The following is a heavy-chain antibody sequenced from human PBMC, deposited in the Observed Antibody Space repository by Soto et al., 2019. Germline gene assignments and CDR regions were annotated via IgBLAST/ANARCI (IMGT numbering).Heavy chain of an antibody. Sequence: LRLSCAASRFTFSVYAMSWVRHTPGKGLEWVSAISGSCGRTYYADSVKGRFTISRDNSKNTLYLQMNSLRAEDTAVYYCAKRVDSSGYYPDYWGQGTMVTVSS. CDR2: ISGSCGRT. D-gene: IGHD3-22*01. CDR3: AKRVDSSGYYPDY. CDR1: RFTFSVYA. V-gene: IGHV3-23*01. J-gene: IGHJ4*02.